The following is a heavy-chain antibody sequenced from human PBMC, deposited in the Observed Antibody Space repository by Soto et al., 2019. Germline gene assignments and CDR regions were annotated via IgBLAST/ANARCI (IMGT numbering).Heavy chain of an antibody. Sequence: PSETLSLTCTVSGGSISSGGYYWSWIRQHPGKGLEWIGYIYYSGSTYYNPSLKSRVTISVDTSKNQFSLKLSSVTAADTAVYYCARVRLAATVVTPVSLNWFDPWGQGTLVTVSS. J-gene: IGHJ5*02. V-gene: IGHV4-31*03. CDR1: GGSISSGGYY. CDR3: ARVRLAATVVTPVSLNWFDP. CDR2: IYYSGST. D-gene: IGHD4-17*01.